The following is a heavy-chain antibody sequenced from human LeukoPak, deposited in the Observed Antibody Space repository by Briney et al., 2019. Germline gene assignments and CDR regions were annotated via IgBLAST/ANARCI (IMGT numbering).Heavy chain of an antibody. V-gene: IGHV4-59*12. CDR1: GGSISTYY. CDR2: IYHSGST. Sequence: PSETLSLTCTVSGGSISTYYWSWIRQPPGKGLEWIGYIYHSGSTYYNPSLKSRVTISVDRSKNQFSLKLSSVTAADTAVYYCARAANTYYYDSSSLDIWGQGTMVTVSS. CDR3: ARAANTYYYDSSSLDI. J-gene: IGHJ3*02. D-gene: IGHD3-22*01.